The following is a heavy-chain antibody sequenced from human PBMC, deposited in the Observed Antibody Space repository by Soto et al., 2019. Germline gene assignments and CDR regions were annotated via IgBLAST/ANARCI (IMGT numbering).Heavy chain of an antibody. CDR2: TIPLFGTT. CDR3: AARLTKRDDFYSYGMDV. Sequence: VQLVQSGAEVKKPGSSVKVSCKASGGTLTNYAVSWVRQAPGQGLEWMGGTIPLFGTTNYPKKLQGRVTIIADKVTSTANMELTSLTSEDTAVYYCAARLTKRDDFYSYGMDVWGQGTTVTVSS. CDR1: GGTLTNYA. D-gene: IGHD2-21*02. J-gene: IGHJ6*02. V-gene: IGHV1-69*06.